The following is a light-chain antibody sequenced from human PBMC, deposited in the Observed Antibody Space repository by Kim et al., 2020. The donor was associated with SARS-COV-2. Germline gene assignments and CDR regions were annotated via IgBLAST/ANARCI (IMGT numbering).Light chain of an antibody. J-gene: IGLJ3*02. CDR3: ETWDSNIRV. V-gene: IGLV4-60*03. Sequence: QLVLTQSSSASASLGSSVKFTCTLTSGHINSIIAWHQQQPGKAPRFLMKPEGSGTYKKGSGVPDRFSGSRSGADRYLTISNLQSEDEADYYCETWDSNIRVFGGGTQLTVL. CDR2: PEGSGTY. CDR1: SGHINSI.